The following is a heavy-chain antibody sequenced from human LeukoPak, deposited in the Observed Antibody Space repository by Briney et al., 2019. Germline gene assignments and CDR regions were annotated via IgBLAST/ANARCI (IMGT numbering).Heavy chain of an antibody. D-gene: IGHD3-10*01. CDR1: DLVFSDQY. CDR3: AREMEGDFGSATFFDL. Sequence: PGECLRLAWPAPDLVFSDQYVGWVRQTPGKGRGWDCSISSGGDSIYYANYVKGRFTISRDNAKNSLYPQMSSLRAEDTAVYYCAREMEGDFGSATFFDLWGEGRMVTVSS. J-gene: IGHJ4*02. V-gene: IGHV3-11*01. CDR2: ISSGGDSI.